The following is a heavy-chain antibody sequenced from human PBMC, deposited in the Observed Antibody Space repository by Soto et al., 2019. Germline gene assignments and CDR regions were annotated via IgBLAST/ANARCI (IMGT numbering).Heavy chain of an antibody. J-gene: IGHJ1*01. CDR3: AREGYCGGDCSIIFRH. D-gene: IGHD2-21*02. CDR1: GGTFSSYA. Sequence: QVQLVQSGAEVKKPGSSVKVSCKASGGTFSSYAISLVRQAPGQGLEWMGGIIPIFGTANYAQKFQGRVTITADESTSTAYMELSSLRSEDTAVYYCAREGYCGGDCSIIFRHWGQGTLVTVSS. V-gene: IGHV1-69*12. CDR2: IIPIFGTA.